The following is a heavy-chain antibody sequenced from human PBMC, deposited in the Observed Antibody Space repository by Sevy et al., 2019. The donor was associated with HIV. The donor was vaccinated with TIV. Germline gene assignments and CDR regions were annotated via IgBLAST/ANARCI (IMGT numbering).Heavy chain of an antibody. CDR3: TQGDYYDSSGYYYNFDY. V-gene: IGHV3-15*07. CDR1: GFTFSNAW. J-gene: IGHJ4*02. CDR2: IKSKTDGGTT. Sequence: GGSLRLSCAASGFTFSNAWMNWVRQAPGKGLEWVGRIKSKTDGGTTEYAAPVKGRFTISKDDSKNTLYLQMNRLKTEDTAVYYSTQGDYYDSSGYYYNFDYWGQGTLVTVSS. D-gene: IGHD3-22*01.